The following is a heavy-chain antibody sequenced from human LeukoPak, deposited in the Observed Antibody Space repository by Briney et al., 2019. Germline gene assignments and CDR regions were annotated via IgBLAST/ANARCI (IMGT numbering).Heavy chain of an antibody. D-gene: IGHD4-11*01. Sequence: ASVKVSCEASGYTFTGYYMHWVRQAPGQGLEWMGWINPNSGGTNYAQKFQGRVTMTRDTSISTAYMELSRLRSDDTAVYYCARAYIDYSKSFDYWGQGTLVTVSS. CDR1: GYTFTGYY. CDR3: ARAYIDYSKSFDY. CDR2: INPNSGGT. V-gene: IGHV1-2*02. J-gene: IGHJ4*02.